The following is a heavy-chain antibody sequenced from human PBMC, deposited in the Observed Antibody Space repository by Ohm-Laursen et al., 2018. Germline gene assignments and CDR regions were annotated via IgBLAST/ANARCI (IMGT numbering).Heavy chain of an antibody. CDR2: IYYSGST. CDR3: ARAFWNGYNDAFDV. Sequence: SDTLSLTCSVSGGSISSSSYCWGWIRQPPGKGLEWIGNIYYSGSTYYNPSLRSRVSISIHTSQNQFSPKLSSVTATDTAVYYCARAFWNGYNDAFDVWGQGTMVTVSS. V-gene: IGHV4-39*01. J-gene: IGHJ3*01. CDR1: GGSISSSSYC. D-gene: IGHD3-3*01.